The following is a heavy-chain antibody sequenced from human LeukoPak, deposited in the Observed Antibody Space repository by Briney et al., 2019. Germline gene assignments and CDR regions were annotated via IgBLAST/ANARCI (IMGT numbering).Heavy chain of an antibody. CDR1: GYTFTGYY. CDR3: ARGPPLMVRGVQTDY. CDR2: INPNSGGT. D-gene: IGHD3-10*01. Sequence: ASVKVSCKASGYTFTGYYMHWVRQAPGQGLEWMGWINPNSGGTNYAQKFQGRVTMTRDTSISTAHMELSRLRSDDTAVYYCARGPPLMVRGVQTDYWGQGTLVTVSS. V-gene: IGHV1-2*02. J-gene: IGHJ4*02.